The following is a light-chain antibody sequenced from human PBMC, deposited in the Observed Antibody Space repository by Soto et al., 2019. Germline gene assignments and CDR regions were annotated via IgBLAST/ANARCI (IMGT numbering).Light chain of an antibody. Sequence: EILLTQSPATLSLSPGDRATLSCRASRSISRALVWYQQKPGQAPRLLIYETSNRATGIPTRFRGGGAWTDVTLTISSLEPEDFAVYSCQQPSVWPTFGQGTREEI. CDR1: RSISRA. CDR2: ETS. CDR3: QQPSVWPT. V-gene: IGKV3-11*01. J-gene: IGKJ1*01.